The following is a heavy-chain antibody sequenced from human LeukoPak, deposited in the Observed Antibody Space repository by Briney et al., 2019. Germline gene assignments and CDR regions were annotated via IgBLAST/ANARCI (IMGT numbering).Heavy chain of an antibody. CDR3: ARGYSRAAFDI. CDR2: ISSTGGTI. V-gene: IGHV3-48*01. D-gene: IGHD2-15*01. CDR1: GFTFSNYL. Sequence: PGGSLRLSCEGSGFTFSNYLMNWVRQAPGKGLEWVSFISSTGGTIYYADAVKGRFTVSRDNAKNSLLLQMNSLRAEDTALYYCARGYSRAAFDIWGQGTMVTVSS. J-gene: IGHJ3*02.